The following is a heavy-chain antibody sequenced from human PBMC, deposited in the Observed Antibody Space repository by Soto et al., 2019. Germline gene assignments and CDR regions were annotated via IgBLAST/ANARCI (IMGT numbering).Heavy chain of an antibody. D-gene: IGHD2-15*01. J-gene: IGHJ6*02. CDR3: TTGSVEGV. CDR2: IKTNTEGGTT. CDR1: GLTISNAW. V-gene: IGHV3-15*07. Sequence: EVQLVESGGGFIYPGGSLRLSCAASGLTISNAWMNWVRQAPGKGLEWVGRIKTNTEGGTTDYAAAVKGRFTVSRDDSKNTLYLQMHSLKTAVTAVYYCTTGSVEGVWGQGTTVTVSS.